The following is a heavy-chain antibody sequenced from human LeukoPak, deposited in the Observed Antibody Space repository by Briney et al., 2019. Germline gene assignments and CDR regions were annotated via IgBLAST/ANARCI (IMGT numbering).Heavy chain of an antibody. CDR2: IYYSGST. CDR3: ARGRARDGSYPWFDS. CDR1: GGSIGSYY. Sequence: SETLSPTCNVSGGSIGSYYWTWLRQPPGRGLEWIGYIYYSGSTNYNPSLDSRVSISVDTSKNQFSLRLSSVTAADTAIYYCARGRARDGSYPWFDSWGQGTLVTVSS. D-gene: IGHD3-10*01. V-gene: IGHV4-59*01. J-gene: IGHJ5*01.